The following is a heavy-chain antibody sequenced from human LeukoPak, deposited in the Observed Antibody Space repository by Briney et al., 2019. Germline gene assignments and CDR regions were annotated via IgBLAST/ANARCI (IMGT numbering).Heavy chain of an antibody. CDR1: GYTFTGYY. CDR2: INPNTAGT. D-gene: IGHD4-11*01. J-gene: IGHJ6*03. CDR3: ATSAGDYRAGHYYYMGV. V-gene: IGHV1-2*02. Sequence: ASAKVSCKASGYTFTGYYFHWVRQAPGQGLEWMGWINPNTAGTNYAQKFLGGVTLTWDTSISTAYMELTRLTSDDTAVYYCATSAGDYRAGHYYYMGVWGKGTSVSVSS.